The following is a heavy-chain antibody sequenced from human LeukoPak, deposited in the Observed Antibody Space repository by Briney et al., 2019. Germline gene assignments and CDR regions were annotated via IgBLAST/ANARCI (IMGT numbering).Heavy chain of an antibody. D-gene: IGHD6-19*01. CDR1: GGSISSYY. CDR3: ARAVAGTTFDY. CDR2: IYYSGST. V-gene: IGHV4-59*01. J-gene: IGHJ4*02. Sequence: PSETLSLTCTVSGGSISSYYWSWIQQPPGKGLEWIGYIYYSGSTNYNPSLKSRVTISVDTSKNQFSLKLSSVTAADTAVYYCARAVAGTTFDYWGQGTLVTVSS.